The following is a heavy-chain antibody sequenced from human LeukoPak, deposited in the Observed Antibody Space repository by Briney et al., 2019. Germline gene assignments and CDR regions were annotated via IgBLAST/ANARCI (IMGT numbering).Heavy chain of an antibody. CDR3: AKVSGRIQIWPQPFGDGMDV. V-gene: IGHV3-23*01. CDR1: GFTFSSYA. Sequence: GGSLRLSCAASGFTFSSYAMSWVRQAPGKGLECVSGISATGDNTYYADSVKGRFTISRDNSKSTLYLQMNSLRVEDTAVYYCAKVSGRIQIWPQPFGDGMDVWGQGTTVTVSS. D-gene: IGHD5-18*01. CDR2: ISATGDNT. J-gene: IGHJ6*02.